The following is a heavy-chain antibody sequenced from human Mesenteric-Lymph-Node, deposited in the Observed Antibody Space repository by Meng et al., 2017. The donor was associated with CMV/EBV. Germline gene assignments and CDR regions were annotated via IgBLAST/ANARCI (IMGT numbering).Heavy chain of an antibody. CDR1: GFTFSSYS. D-gene: IGHD3-3*01. J-gene: IGHJ6*02. CDR3: ARDRRERFGVVMTYYYYYGMDV. V-gene: IGHV3-21*01. Sequence: GGSLRLSCAASGFTFSSYSMNWVRQAPGKGLEWVSSISSSSSYIYYADSVKGRFTISRDNAKNSLYLQMNSLRAEDTAVYYCARDRRERFGVVMTYYYYYGMDVWGQGTTVTVSS. CDR2: ISSSSSYI.